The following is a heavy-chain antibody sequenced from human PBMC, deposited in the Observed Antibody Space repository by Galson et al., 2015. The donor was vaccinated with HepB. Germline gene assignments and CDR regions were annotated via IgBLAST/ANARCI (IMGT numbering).Heavy chain of an antibody. CDR2: IDPSDSYT. V-gene: IGHV5-10-1*01. CDR1: GYSFTSYW. CDR3: ARHQDCTNGVCSLSNNWFDP. Sequence: QSGAEVKKPGESLRISCKGSGYSFTSYWISWVRQMPGKGLEWMGRIDPSDSYTNYSPSFQGHVTISADKSISTAYLQWSSLKASDTAMYYCARHQDCTNGVCSLSNNWFDPWGQGTLVTVSS. J-gene: IGHJ5*02. D-gene: IGHD2-8*01.